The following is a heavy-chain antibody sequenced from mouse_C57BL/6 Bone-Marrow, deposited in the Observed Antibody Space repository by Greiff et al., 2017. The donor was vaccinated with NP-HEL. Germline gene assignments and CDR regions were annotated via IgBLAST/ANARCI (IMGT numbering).Heavy chain of an antibody. CDR1: GFTFSDYG. CDR2: ISSGSSTI. J-gene: IGHJ2*01. V-gene: IGHV5-17*01. Sequence: EVMLVESGGGLVKPGGSLKLSCAASGFTFSDYGMHWVRQAPEKGLEWVAYISSGSSTIYYADTVKGRFTISRDNAKNTLFLQMTSLRSEDTAMYYCARNIIPPFDYWGQGTTLTVSS. CDR3: ARNIIPPFDY.